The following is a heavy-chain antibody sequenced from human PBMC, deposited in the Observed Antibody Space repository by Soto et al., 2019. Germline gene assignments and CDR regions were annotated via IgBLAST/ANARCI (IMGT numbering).Heavy chain of an antibody. D-gene: IGHD6-19*01. CDR3: ASRGGYSSGWSVGLLGPFDI. CDR2: IIPIFGTA. Sequence: ASVKVSCKASGGTFSSYAISWVRQAPGQGLEWMGGIIPIFGTANYAQKFQGRVTITADESTSTAYMELSSLRSEDTAVYYCASRGGYSSGWSVGLLGPFDIWGQGTMVTVSS. CDR1: GGTFSSYA. J-gene: IGHJ3*02. V-gene: IGHV1-69*13.